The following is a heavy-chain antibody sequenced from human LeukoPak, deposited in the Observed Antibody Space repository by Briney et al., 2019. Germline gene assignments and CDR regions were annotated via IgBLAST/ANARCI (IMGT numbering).Heavy chain of an antibody. CDR2: ISGDGGST. CDR3: AKEVYCSSTSCYASNWFDP. J-gene: IGHJ5*01. D-gene: IGHD2-2*01. V-gene: IGHV3-43*02. Sequence: PGGSLRLSCAASGFTFDDYAMHWVRQAPGEGLEWVSLISGDGGSTYYADSVKGRFTISRDNSKNSLYLQMNSLRTEDTALYYCAKEVYCSSTSCYASNWFDPWGQGTLVTVSS. CDR1: GFTFDDYA.